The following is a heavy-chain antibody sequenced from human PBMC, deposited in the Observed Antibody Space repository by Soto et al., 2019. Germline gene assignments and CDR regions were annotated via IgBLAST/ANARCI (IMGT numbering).Heavy chain of an antibody. Sequence: PSETLSLTCTVSGGSISSYYWSWIRQPPGKGLEWIGYIYYSGSTNYNPSLKSRVTISVDTSKNQFSLKLSSVTAADTAVYYCARDCPMDRAFDIWGQGTMVTVSS. J-gene: IGHJ3*02. CDR1: GGSISSYY. D-gene: IGHD3-10*01. CDR2: IYYSGST. CDR3: ARDCPMDRAFDI. V-gene: IGHV4-59*01.